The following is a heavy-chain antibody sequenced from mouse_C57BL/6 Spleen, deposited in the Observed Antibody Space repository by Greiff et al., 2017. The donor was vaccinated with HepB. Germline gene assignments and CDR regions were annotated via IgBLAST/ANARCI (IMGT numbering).Heavy chain of an antibody. D-gene: IGHD2-1*01. V-gene: IGHV5-16*01. CDR2: INYDGSST. CDR3: ARDGGNPYWYFDV. J-gene: IGHJ1*03. Sequence: EVMLVESEGGLVQPGSSMKLSCTASGFTFSDYYMAWVRQVPEKGLEWVANINYDGSSTYYLDSLKSRFIISRDNAKNILYLQMSSLKSEDTATYYCARDGGNPYWYFDVWGTGTTVTVSS. CDR1: GFTFSDYY.